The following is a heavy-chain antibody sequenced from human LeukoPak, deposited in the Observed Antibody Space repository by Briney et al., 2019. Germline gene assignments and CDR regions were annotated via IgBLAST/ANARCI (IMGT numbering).Heavy chain of an antibody. CDR1: GFTFSTYV. CDR3: AKISSSAESNFDY. D-gene: IGHD6-25*01. J-gene: IGHJ4*02. Sequence: PGRSLRLSCAASGFTFSTYVMHWVRQAPGKGLEWVAFIWPDGSKKYYADSVKGRFAISRENSKNTVYLQMNDLRPEDTALYFCAKISSSAESNFDYWGQGTLLTVSS. CDR2: IWPDGSKK. V-gene: IGHV3-33*06.